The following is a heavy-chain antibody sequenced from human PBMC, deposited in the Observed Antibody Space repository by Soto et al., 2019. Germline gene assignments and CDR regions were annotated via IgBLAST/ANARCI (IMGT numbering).Heavy chain of an antibody. CDR2: ICRTACTS. CDR1: GFTFNSYV. J-gene: IGHJ4*02. V-gene: IGHV3-23*01. Sequence: GRSLRLSCAASGFTFNSYVMTCVRQAPWKGLEWDSPICRTACTSIYADSVKGRFTVSRDTSKNTLYLQMNNLRAHDTAQYYCARTFYSESGGYYYWGQGAMVTVSS. CDR3: ARTFYSESGGYYY. D-gene: IGHD3-22*01.